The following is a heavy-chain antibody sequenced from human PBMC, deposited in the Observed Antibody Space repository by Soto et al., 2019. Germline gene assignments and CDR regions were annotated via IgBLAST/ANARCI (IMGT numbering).Heavy chain of an antibody. CDR3: ARDGSRYDFWSGPYYFDY. CDR1: GGSISTYY. V-gene: IGHV4-59*01. J-gene: IGHJ4*02. D-gene: IGHD3-3*01. Sequence: PSETLSLTCTVSGGSISTYYWSWIRQPPEKGLEWIGYIYYSGSTNYNPSLKSRVTISVDTSKNQFSLKLSSVSAADTAVYYCARDGSRYDFWSGPYYFDYWGQGTLVTVSS. CDR2: IYYSGST.